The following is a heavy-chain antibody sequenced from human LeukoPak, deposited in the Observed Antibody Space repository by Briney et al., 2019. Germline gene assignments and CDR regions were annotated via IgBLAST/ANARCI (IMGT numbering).Heavy chain of an antibody. J-gene: IGHJ5*02. Sequence: PSETLSLTCTVSGYSITSGYYWGWIRQPPGKGLEWIGSIYHSGSTYYYPSLKSRVTISVDTSKNQFSLKLSSVTAADTAVYYCAREIVTTYNWFDPWGEGTLVTVSS. D-gene: IGHD4-17*01. CDR2: IYHSGST. V-gene: IGHV4-38-2*02. CDR1: GYSITSGYY. CDR3: AREIVTTYNWFDP.